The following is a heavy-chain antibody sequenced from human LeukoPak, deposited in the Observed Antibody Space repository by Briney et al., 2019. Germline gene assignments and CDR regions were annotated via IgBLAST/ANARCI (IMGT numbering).Heavy chain of an antibody. V-gene: IGHV3-33*01. D-gene: IGHD3-22*01. Sequence: GGSLRLSCAASGFTFSSYGMHWVRQAPGKGLEWVAVIWYDGSNKYYADSVKGRFTISRDNSKNTLYLQMNSLRAEDTAVYYCAREGYYYDSSGYVHNVYYYGMDVWGQGTTVTVSS. CDR1: GFTFSSYG. J-gene: IGHJ6*02. CDR3: AREGYYYDSSGYVHNVYYYGMDV. CDR2: IWYDGSNK.